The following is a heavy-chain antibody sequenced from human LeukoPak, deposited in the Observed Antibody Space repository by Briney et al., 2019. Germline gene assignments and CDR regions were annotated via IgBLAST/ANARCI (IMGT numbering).Heavy chain of an antibody. Sequence: PGGSLRLSCAASGFTFSSYWMSWVRQAPGKGLEWVANIKQDGSEKYYVDSVKGRFTISRDIAKNSLYLQMNNLRAEDTAVYYCATHSSNWYFEYWGQGTPVTVSS. CDR3: ATHSSNWYFEY. V-gene: IGHV3-7*01. J-gene: IGHJ4*02. D-gene: IGHD6-13*01. CDR1: GFTFSSYW. CDR2: IKQDGSEK.